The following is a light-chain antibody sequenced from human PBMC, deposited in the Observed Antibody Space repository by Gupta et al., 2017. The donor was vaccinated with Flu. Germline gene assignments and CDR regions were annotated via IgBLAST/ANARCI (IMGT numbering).Light chain of an antibody. V-gene: IGKV1-5*03. J-gene: IGKJ4*01. CDR2: KAS. Sequence: DIQLPQFPSTLSASVGDRVTITCRTSQSISRWLAGYKQKPGKAPKILIKKASNLESGVPSRSIGSGSGTKVSLTISSLQHDDFAAYYYQQHSNTSLTFGQGTKVEIK. CDR3: QQHSNTSLT. CDR1: QSISRW.